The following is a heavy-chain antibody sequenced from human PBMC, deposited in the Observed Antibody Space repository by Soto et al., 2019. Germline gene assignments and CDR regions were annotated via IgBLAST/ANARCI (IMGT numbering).Heavy chain of an antibody. CDR1: GGSISSYY. CDR3: ERHKSTVTTIDY. D-gene: IGHD4-17*01. Sequence: SETLSLTCTVSGGSISSYYWSWIRQPPGKGLEWIGYIYYSGSTNYNPSLKSRVTISVDTSKNQFSLKLSSVTAADTAVYYCERHKSTVTTIDYSGQGTLVTVST. V-gene: IGHV4-59*08. CDR2: IYYSGST. J-gene: IGHJ4*02.